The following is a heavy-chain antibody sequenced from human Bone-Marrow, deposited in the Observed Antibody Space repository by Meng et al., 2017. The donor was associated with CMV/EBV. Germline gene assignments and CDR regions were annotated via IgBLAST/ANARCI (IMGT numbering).Heavy chain of an antibody. V-gene: IGHV3-30*02. D-gene: IGHD1-26*01. Sequence: GESLKISCAASGFTVSSYGMHWVRQAPGKGLEWVAFIRYDGSNKYYADSVKGRFTISRDNSKNTLYLQMNSLRAEDTAVYYCAKEGIVGATTGRGYYGMDVWGQGTTVTVSS. CDR1: GFTVSSYG. CDR2: IRYDGSNK. J-gene: IGHJ6*02. CDR3: AKEGIVGATTGRGYYGMDV.